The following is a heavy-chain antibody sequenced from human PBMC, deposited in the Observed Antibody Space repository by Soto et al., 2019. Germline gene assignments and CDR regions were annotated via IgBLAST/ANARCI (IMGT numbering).Heavy chain of an antibody. Sequence: SEPLSLTCSVAGGSSSSYYWSWIRQTPGKGLEWIGYIYYSGSTNYNPSLKSRVTISVDTSKNQFSLKLTSVTATDTAVYYRERHGFGALYGLLEVWGQRTSVTVSS. CDR2: IYYSGST. V-gene: IGHV4-59*08. D-gene: IGHD3-10*01. CDR1: GGSSSSYY. J-gene: IGHJ6*02. CDR3: ERHGFGALYGLLEV.